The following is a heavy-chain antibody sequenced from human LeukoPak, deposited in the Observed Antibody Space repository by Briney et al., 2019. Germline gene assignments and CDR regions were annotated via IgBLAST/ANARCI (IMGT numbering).Heavy chain of an antibody. CDR3: ARDAGDAELDYFDY. Sequence: ASLKVSCKTSGYTFTGYYIHWVRQAPGPGLEWMGWINPKSGGTNNAQKFQGRVTMTRDTSISTAYMELSRLRSGDSAVYYCARDAGDAELDYFDYWGQGTLVTAS. CDR2: INPKSGGT. CDR1: GYTFTGYY. V-gene: IGHV1-2*02. J-gene: IGHJ4*02.